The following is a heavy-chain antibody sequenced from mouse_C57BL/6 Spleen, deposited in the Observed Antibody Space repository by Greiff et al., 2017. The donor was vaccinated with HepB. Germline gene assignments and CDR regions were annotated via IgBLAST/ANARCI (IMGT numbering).Heavy chain of an antibody. D-gene: IGHD1-1*01. CDR3: ARLGYGSSRYFDV. V-gene: IGHV5-17*01. CDR2: ISSGSSTI. Sequence: DVMLVESGGGLVKPGGSLKLSCAASGFTFSDYGMHWVRQAPEKGLEWVAYISSGSSTIYYADTVKGRFTISRDNAKNTLFLQMTSLRSEDTAMYYCARLGYGSSRYFDVWGTGTTVTVSS. CDR1: GFTFSDYG. J-gene: IGHJ1*03.